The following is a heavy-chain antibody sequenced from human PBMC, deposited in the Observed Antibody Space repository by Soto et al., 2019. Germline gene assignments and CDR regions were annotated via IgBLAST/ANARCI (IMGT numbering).Heavy chain of an antibody. Sequence: PLQTLSLTCVISGDSVSSNNVAWSWIRQSPSRGLEWLGRTYYRSKWYNNYAVSVKSRTTINADTSKNQFSLQLDSVTTEDTAVYYCASGIKSAIDIWGQGTMVPVS. V-gene: IGHV6-1*01. CDR1: GDSVSSNNVA. CDR2: TYYRSKWYN. J-gene: IGHJ3*02. CDR3: ASGIKSAIDI.